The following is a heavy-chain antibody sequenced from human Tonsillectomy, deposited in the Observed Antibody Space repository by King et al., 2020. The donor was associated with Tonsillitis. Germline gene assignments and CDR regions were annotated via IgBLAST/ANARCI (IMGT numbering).Heavy chain of an antibody. CDR3: ARDKPVGPSLLDY. CDR1: GFSFSSYW. J-gene: IGHJ4*02. CDR2: IKQDGSEE. V-gene: IGHV3-7*01. Sequence: VQLVESGGGLVQPGGSLRLSCAASGFSFSSYWMSWVRQAPGKGLEWVANIKQDGSEEYYVDSVKGRFTISRDNAKNSLYLQMSSLGSEETAVYYCARDKPVGPSLLDYWGQGTLVTVSS. D-gene: IGHD1-14*01.